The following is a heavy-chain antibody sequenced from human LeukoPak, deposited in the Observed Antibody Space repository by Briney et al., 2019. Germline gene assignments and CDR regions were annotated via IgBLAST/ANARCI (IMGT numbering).Heavy chain of an antibody. J-gene: IGHJ4*02. CDR3: AKMPGSGYDVDY. CDR1: GFTFSSYA. V-gene: IGHV3-23*01. CDR2: ISGSGGST. Sequence: GGSLRLSCAAPGFTFSSYAMTWVRQAPGKGLEWVSGISGSGGSTYYADSVKGRFTISRDNSKNTLYLQMNSLRAEDTAVYYCAKMPGSGYDVDYWGQGTLVTVSS. D-gene: IGHD5-12*01.